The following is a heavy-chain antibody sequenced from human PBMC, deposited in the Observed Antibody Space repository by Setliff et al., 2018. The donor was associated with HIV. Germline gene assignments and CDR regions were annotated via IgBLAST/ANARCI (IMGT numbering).Heavy chain of an antibody. J-gene: IGHJ3*02. CDR3: ARLASGGWPLEVFDI. V-gene: IGHV1-18*01. CDR1: GYTFTHYA. D-gene: IGHD2-15*01. CDR2: ISAYNGNT. Sequence: ASVKVSCKASGYTFTHYAISWVRQDPGQGLEYLGWISAYNGNTNYAQKVQGRITMTTDASTSTVDMELRSLTSDDTAVYYCARLASGGWPLEVFDIWGQGTMVTVSS.